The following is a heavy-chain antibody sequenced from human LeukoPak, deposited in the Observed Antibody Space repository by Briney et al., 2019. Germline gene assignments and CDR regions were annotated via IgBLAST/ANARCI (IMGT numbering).Heavy chain of an antibody. J-gene: IGHJ4*02. CDR2: ISAGGGGA. Sequence: TGGSLRLSCAASGFTVSSNYMSWVRQAPGKGLEWVSTISAGGGGAYYADSVKGRFTISRDNSKSTLYLQMNSLRAEDTAIYYCAKDLGGEGGSGFPGYWGRGTLVTVSS. D-gene: IGHD3-10*01. CDR3: AKDLGGEGGSGFPGY. CDR1: GFTVSSNY. V-gene: IGHV3-23*01.